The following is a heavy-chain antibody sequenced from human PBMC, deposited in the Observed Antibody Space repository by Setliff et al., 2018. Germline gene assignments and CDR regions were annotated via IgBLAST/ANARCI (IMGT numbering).Heavy chain of an antibody. D-gene: IGHD2-15*01. V-gene: IGHV3-33*08. Sequence: GGSLRLSCAASGFTFSNYRMHWVRQAPGKGLEWVAVIWDDGGNKYHADSVKGRFTISRDNSKNTLYLQMNNLRPEDTAVYYCARTCSGSGCYAGLESWGQGTQVTVSS. CDR3: ARTCSGSGCYAGLES. CDR2: IWDDGGNK. J-gene: IGHJ4*02. CDR1: GFTFSNYR.